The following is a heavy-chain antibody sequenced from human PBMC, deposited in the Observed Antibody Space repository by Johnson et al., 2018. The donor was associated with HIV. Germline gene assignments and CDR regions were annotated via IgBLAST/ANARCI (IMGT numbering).Heavy chain of an antibody. J-gene: IGHJ3*02. D-gene: IGHD1-26*01. CDR3: TRAIDPKYSGSYYVEYAFDI. Sequence: QVQLVESGGGVVQPGRSLRLSCAASGFTFSSYGMHWVRQAPGKGLEWVAVIWYDGSNKYYADSVKGRFTISRDDSKSIAYLQMNSLKTEDPAVYYCTRAIDPKYSGSYYVEYAFDILGQGTMVTVSS. V-gene: IGHV3-33*01. CDR2: IWYDGSNK. CDR1: GFTFSSYG.